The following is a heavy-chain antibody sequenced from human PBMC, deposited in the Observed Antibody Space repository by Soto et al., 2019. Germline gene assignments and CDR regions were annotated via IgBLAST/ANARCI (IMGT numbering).Heavy chain of an antibody. CDR1: GGTFSSYT. V-gene: IGHV1-69*04. Sequence: KVSCKASGGTFSSYTISWVRQAPGQGLEWMGRIIPILGIANYAQKFQGRVTITADKSTSTAYMELSSLRSEDTAVYYCARDLGDSDFWSGYLFDYWGQGTLVTVSS. J-gene: IGHJ4*02. CDR3: ARDLGDSDFWSGYLFDY. CDR2: IIPILGIA. D-gene: IGHD3-3*01.